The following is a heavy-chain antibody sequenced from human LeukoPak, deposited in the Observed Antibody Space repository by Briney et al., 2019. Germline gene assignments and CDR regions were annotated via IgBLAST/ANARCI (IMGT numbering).Heavy chain of an antibody. CDR3: TTGVEHI. CDR2: IKSKTDGTTT. V-gene: IGHV3-15*01. J-gene: IGHJ3*02. CDR1: GLTFINAW. Sequence: GGSLRLSCAASGLTFINAWMSWVRQAPGKGLEWVGCIKSKTDGTTTDYAAPVRGRFTISRDDSRNTLYLQTNSLKTEDTAVYYCTTGVEHIWGQGTMVTVSS.